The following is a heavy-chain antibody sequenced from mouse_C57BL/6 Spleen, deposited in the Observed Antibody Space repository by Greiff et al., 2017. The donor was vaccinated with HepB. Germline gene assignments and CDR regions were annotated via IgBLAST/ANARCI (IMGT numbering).Heavy chain of an antibody. Sequence: QVQLKQPGAELVKPGASVKMSCKASGYTFTSYWITWVKQRPGQGLEWIGDIYPGSGSTNYNEKFKSKATLTVDTSSSTAYMQLSSLTSEDSAVYYCARFGGEQNYAMDYWGQGTSVTVSS. V-gene: IGHV1-55*01. D-gene: IGHD1-1*02. CDR1: GYTFTSYW. CDR3: ARFGGEQNYAMDY. J-gene: IGHJ4*01. CDR2: IYPGSGST.